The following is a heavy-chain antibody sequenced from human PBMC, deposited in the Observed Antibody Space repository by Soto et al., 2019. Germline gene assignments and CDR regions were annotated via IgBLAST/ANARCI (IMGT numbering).Heavy chain of an antibody. CDR2: ILSDYNT. CDR1: GFTFSDYT. V-gene: IGHV3-23*03. D-gene: IGHD6-19*01. CDR3: ARRTSGYFGY. J-gene: IGHJ4*02. Sequence: EVQLLESGGGLVQPGGSLTLSCAASGFTFSDYTMSWVRQAPGKVLECISVILSDYNTYYAGSVRGRFTNSRDNSKNTLYLEMNSLRADDTAVYYCARRTSGYFGYWGQGALVTVSS.